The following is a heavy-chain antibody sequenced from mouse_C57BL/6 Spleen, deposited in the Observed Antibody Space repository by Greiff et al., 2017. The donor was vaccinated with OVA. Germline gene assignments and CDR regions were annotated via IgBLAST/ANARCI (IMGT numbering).Heavy chain of an antibody. V-gene: IGHV1-82*01. D-gene: IGHD2-2*01. J-gene: IGHJ4*01. Sequence: QVQLKESGPELVKPGASVKISCKASGYAFRSSWMNWVKQRPGKGLEWIGRIYPGDGDTNYNGKFKGKATLTADKSSSTAYMQLSSLTSEDSAVYFCAGWLDYYAMDYWGQGTSVTVSS. CDR1: GYAFRSSW. CDR2: IYPGDGDT. CDR3: AGWLDYYAMDY.